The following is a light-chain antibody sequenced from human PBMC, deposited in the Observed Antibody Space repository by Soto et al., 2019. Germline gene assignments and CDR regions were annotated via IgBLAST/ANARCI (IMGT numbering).Light chain of an antibody. CDR2: AAS. Sequence: IVLTQSPATLSLYQGERATLSCRASQSVGSSLAWYQQKLGQAPRLLIYAASDRATGIPGRFSGSGSGTDFTLIISSLEPEDFAVYFCHQRNKFGQGTRLEIK. J-gene: IGKJ5*01. CDR1: QSVGSS. CDR3: HQRNK. V-gene: IGKV3-11*01.